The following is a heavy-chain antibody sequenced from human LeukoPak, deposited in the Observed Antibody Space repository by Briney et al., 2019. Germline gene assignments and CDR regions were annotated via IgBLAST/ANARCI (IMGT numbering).Heavy chain of an antibody. J-gene: IGHJ5*02. D-gene: IGHD6-19*01. CDR2: INSSGGST. Sequence: ASVKVSCKASGYTFTSYYMHWVRQAPGQGLEWMGIINSSGGSTSYAQKFQGRVTMTRDTSTSTVYMELSSLRSEDTAVYYCARGPYSSGWLLENWFDPWGQGTLVTVSS. V-gene: IGHV1-46*01. CDR1: GYTFTSYY. CDR3: ARGPYSSGWLLENWFDP.